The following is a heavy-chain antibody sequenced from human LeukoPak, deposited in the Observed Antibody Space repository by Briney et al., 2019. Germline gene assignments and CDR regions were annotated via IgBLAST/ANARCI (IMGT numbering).Heavy chain of an antibody. Sequence: SETLSLTCTVSGYSISSGYYWGWIRQPPGKGLEWIGSIYHSGSTYYNPSLKSRVTISVDTSKNQFSLKLSSVTAADTAVYYCARVRYYYDLDYWGQGTLVTVSS. V-gene: IGHV4-38-2*02. CDR3: ARVRYYYDLDY. CDR1: GYSISSGYY. D-gene: IGHD3-22*01. CDR2: IYHSGST. J-gene: IGHJ4*02.